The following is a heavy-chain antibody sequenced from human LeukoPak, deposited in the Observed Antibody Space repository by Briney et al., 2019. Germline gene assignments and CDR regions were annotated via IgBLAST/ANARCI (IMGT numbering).Heavy chain of an antibody. CDR1: GFTFDDYG. D-gene: IGHD6-13*01. CDR3: ASNPSGYSSSWYWFDP. CDR2: INWNGGST. V-gene: IGHV3-20*04. J-gene: IGHJ5*02. Sequence: PGGSLRLSCAASGFTFDDYGMSWVRQAPGKGLEWVSGINWNGGSTGYADSVKGRFTISRDNAKNSLYLQMNSLRAEDTALYYCASNPSGYSSSWYWFDPWGQGTLVTVSS.